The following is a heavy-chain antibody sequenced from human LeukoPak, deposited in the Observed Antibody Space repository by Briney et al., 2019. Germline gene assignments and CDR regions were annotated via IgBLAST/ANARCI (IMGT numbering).Heavy chain of an antibody. CDR2: INTNTGNP. CDR3: MVVITGGSAWFDY. D-gene: IGHD3-22*01. V-gene: IGHV7-4-1*02. Sequence: ASVKVSCKASGYTFTSYAMNWVRPAPGQGLAWVGWINTNTGNPTYAQGFTGRFVFSLDTSVSTAYLQISSLKAEDTAVYYCMVVITGGSAWFDYWGQGTLVTVSS. J-gene: IGHJ4*02. CDR1: GYTFTSYA.